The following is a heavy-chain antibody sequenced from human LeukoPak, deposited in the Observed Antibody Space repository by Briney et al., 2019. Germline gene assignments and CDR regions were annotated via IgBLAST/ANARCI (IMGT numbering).Heavy chain of an antibody. V-gene: IGHV3-11*01. J-gene: IGHJ6*02. CDR2: TSSSGSTI. CDR1: GFTFSDYY. D-gene: IGHD2-8*01. CDR3: ARDTPYCTNGVCFGMDV. Sequence: GGSLRLSCAASGFTFSDYYMSWIRQAPGKGLEWVSYTSSSGSTIYYADSVKGRFTISRDNAKNSLYLQMNSLRAEDTAVYYCARDTPYCTNGVCFGMDVWGQGTTVTVSS.